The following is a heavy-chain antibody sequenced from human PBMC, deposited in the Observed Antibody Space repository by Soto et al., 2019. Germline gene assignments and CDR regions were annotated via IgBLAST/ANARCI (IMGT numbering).Heavy chain of an antibody. J-gene: IGHJ2*01. CDR1: GFTFSIYS. Sequence: GGSLRLSCVASGFTFSIYSMNWVRQAPGKGLEWVSYISTSSSIYYADSVKGRFTISRDNAKNSLYLQVNSLTDEDTAVYYCAREAAATLWYFDLWGRGTVVTVSS. CDR3: AREAAATLWYFDL. D-gene: IGHD2-15*01. V-gene: IGHV3-48*02. CDR2: ISTSSSI.